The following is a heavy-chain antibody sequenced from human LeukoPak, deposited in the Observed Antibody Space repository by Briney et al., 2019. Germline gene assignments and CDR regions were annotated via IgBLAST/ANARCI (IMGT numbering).Heavy chain of an antibody. CDR3: AKDADGYNY. CDR2: IKEDGSED. V-gene: IGHV3-7*01. Sequence: PGGSLRLSCAASGFTFSRSWMSWVRQAPGRGLEWVANIKEDGSEDYYVDSVKGRFTISRDNAKNSLYLQMNSLRAEDTAVYFCAKDADGYNYWGQGTLVTVSS. CDR1: GFTFSRSW. D-gene: IGHD5-24*01. J-gene: IGHJ4*02.